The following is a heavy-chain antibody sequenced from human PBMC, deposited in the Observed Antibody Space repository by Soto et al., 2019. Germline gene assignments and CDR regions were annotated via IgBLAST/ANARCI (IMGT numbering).Heavy chain of an antibody. CDR3: ARGAGSGWDYYYYGMDV. D-gene: IGHD6-19*01. Sequence: LETLSLTCGVYGGSFSGYYWSWIRQPPGKGLEWIGEINHSGSTNYNPSLKSRVTILVDTSKNQFSLKLSSVTAAETAVYYCARGAGSGWDYYYYGMDVWGQGTTVTVSS. J-gene: IGHJ6*02. CDR2: INHSGST. V-gene: IGHV4-34*01. CDR1: GGSFSGYY.